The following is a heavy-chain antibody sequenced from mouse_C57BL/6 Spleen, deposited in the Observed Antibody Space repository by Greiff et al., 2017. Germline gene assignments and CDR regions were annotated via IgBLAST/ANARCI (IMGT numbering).Heavy chain of an antibody. CDR2: IDPNSGGT. D-gene: IGHD1-1*01. CDR1: GYTFTSYW. J-gene: IGHJ4*01. CDR3: ARRTTTVVAKDYAMDY. Sequence: QVQLQQPGAELVKPGASVKLSCKASGYTFTSYWMPWVKQRPGRGLEWIGRIDPNSGGTKYNEKFKSKATLTVDKPSSTAYMQLSSLTSEDSAVYYCARRTTTVVAKDYAMDYWGQGTSVTVSS. V-gene: IGHV1-72*01.